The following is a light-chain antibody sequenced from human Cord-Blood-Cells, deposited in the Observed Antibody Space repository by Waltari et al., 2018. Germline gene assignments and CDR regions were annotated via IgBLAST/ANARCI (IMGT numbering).Light chain of an antibody. CDR3: AAWDDSLNGHYV. CDR1: SSNIGSNT. J-gene: IGLJ1*01. CDR2: SNN. Sequence: LTQPPSASGTPGQRVTISCSGSSSNIGSNTVNWYQQLPGTAPKLLIYSNNQRPSGVPDRFSGSKSGTSASLAISGLQSEDEADYYCAAWDDSLNGHYVFGTGTKVTVL. V-gene: IGLV1-44*01.